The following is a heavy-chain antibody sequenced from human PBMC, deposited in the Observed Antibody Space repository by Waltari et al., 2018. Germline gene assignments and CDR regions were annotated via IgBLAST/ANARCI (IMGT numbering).Heavy chain of an antibody. CDR3: ARDHIVVVPAAMHYYYYYMDV. J-gene: IGHJ6*03. D-gene: IGHD2-2*01. CDR1: GGSISSYY. CDR2: IYTSGST. V-gene: IGHV4-4*07. Sequence: QVQLQESGPGLVKPSETLSLTCTVSGGSISSYYWSWIRQPAGKGLGWIGRIYTSGSTNYNPSLKSRVTMSVDTSKNQFSLKLSSVTAADTAVYYCARDHIVVVPAAMHYYYYYMDVWGKGTTVTISS.